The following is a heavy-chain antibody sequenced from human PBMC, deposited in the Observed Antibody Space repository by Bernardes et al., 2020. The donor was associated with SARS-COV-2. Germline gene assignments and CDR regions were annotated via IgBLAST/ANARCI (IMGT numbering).Heavy chain of an antibody. CDR2: IHGGGST. V-gene: IGHV3-66*01. J-gene: IGHJ2*01. CDR3: ARERVAVTRYWYFDL. D-gene: IGHD6-19*01. CDR1: GFTVSTNS. Sequence: GGSLRLSCAASGFTVSTNSMNWVRQAPGKGLEWVSVIHGGGSTNYADSVKDSFTASRDNPKNTLELQMNNLGAEDTAVYYCARERVAVTRYWYFDLWGRGTLVTVSS.